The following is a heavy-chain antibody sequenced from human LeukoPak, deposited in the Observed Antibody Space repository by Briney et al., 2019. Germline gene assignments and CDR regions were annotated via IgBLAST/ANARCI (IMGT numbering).Heavy chain of an antibody. J-gene: IGHJ4*02. CDR2: IRYDGSNK. CDR1: GFTFSSYG. D-gene: IGHD2-15*01. V-gene: IGHV3-30*02. Sequence: GGSLRLSCAASGFTFSSYGMHWVRQAPGKGLEWVAFIRYDGSNKYYADSVKGRFTISRDNSKNTLYLQMNSLRAEDTAVYYCARGGGPYCSGGSCYVAGWGQGTLVTVSS. CDR3: ARGGGPYCSGGSCYVAG.